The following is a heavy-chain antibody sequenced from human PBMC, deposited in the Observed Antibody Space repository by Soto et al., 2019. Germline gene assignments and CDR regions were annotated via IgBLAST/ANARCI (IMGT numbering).Heavy chain of an antibody. J-gene: IGHJ6*02. D-gene: IGHD2-2*01. CDR3: ARVSGQYPLLGGMDV. V-gene: IGHV4-61*01. Sequence: QVQLQESGPGLVKPSETLSLTCTVSGGSVSSGSYYWSWIRQPPGKGLEWIGYIYYSGSTNYNPSLKSRVTRSVDTSKNQFSLTLSSVTAADTAVYYCARVSGQYPLLGGMDVWGQGTTVTVSS. CDR1: GGSVSSGSYY. CDR2: IYYSGST.